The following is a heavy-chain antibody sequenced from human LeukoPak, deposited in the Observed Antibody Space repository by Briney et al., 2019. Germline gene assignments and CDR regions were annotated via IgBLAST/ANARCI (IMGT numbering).Heavy chain of an antibody. V-gene: IGHV4-61*01. D-gene: IGHD3-22*01. CDR3: ARETDSSRVSLGY. CDR1: VYSISSGNY. J-gene: IGHJ4*02. CDR2: IYYSERT. Sequence: SETLSLTRTVSVYSISSGNYWSWIRQPPGKGLEGIGYIYYSERTNYNPSLKSRVTIPVDTSKHQFSLKLSSVTSGDSSVLFCARETDSSRVSLGYWGQGTLVTVPP.